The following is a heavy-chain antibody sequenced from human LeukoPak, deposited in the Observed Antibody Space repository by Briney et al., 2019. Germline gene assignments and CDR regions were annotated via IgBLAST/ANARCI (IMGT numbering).Heavy chain of an antibody. CDR3: AKDQTHLSYSSGWDY. CDR2: ISYDGSNK. CDR1: GLSFSSYG. D-gene: IGHD6-19*01. Sequence: GGSLDLSFAASGLSFSSYGMNWVRQAPAKGLEWVALISYDGSNKYYADSVKGRFTISRDNSKNTLYLQMNSLRAEDTAVYYCAKDQTHLSYSSGWDYWGQGTLVTVSS. J-gene: IGHJ4*02. V-gene: IGHV3-30*18.